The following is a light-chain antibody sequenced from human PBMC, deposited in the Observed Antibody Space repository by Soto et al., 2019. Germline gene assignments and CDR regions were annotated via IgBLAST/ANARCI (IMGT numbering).Light chain of an antibody. Sequence: SYELTQPPSVSVSPGQTAVITCSGDKLGNKYASWYQQKPGQSPVLVIYQDTKRPSGIPERFSGSNSGNTATLTISGTQAMDEADYYCQAGESSADVFGTGTKLTVL. J-gene: IGLJ1*01. CDR1: KLGNKY. CDR2: QDT. CDR3: QAGESSADV. V-gene: IGLV3-1*01.